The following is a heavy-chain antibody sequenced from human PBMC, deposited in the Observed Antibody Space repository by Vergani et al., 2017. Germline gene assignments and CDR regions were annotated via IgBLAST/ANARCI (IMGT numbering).Heavy chain of an antibody. Sequence: QLQLQQSGPGLVKPSETLFLTCTVSADSISSGSYYWGWIRQPPGKSLEWIGCIYYSGLTYYNPSLKSRVAISVDTSKNQFSLKVTSVTAADTAVYFCTRQRPGSGWSPGYLDDWGQGILVTVSS. CDR1: ADSISSGSYY. J-gene: IGHJ4*02. V-gene: IGHV4-39*01. D-gene: IGHD6-19*01. CDR2: IYYSGLT. CDR3: TRQRPGSGWSPGYLDD.